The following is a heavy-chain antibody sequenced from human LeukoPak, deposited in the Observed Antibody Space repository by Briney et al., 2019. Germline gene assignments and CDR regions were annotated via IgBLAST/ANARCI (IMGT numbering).Heavy chain of an antibody. Sequence: SETLSLTCTVSGGSISSSSYYWGWIRQPPGKGLEWIGSIYYSGSTYYNPSLKSRVTISVDTSKNQFSLRLSSVTAADAAVYYCARGTPSPDYWGQGALVTVSS. J-gene: IGHJ4*02. CDR2: IYYSGST. CDR3: ARGTPSPDY. CDR1: GGSISSSSYY. V-gene: IGHV4-39*07.